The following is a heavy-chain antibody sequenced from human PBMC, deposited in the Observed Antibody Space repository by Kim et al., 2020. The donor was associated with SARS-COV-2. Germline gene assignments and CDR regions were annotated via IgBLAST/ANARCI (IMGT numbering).Heavy chain of an antibody. J-gene: IGHJ4*02. Sequence: SETLSLTCTVSGYSISSGYYWGWIRQPPGKGLEWIGSIYHSGSTYYNPSLESRLTISVDTSKNQFSLKLSSVTAADTAVYYCARGQIAAAGTEFDYWGQGTLVTVSS. CDR2: IYHSGST. CDR1: GYSISSGYY. V-gene: IGHV4-38-2*02. D-gene: IGHD6-13*01. CDR3: ARGQIAAAGTEFDY.